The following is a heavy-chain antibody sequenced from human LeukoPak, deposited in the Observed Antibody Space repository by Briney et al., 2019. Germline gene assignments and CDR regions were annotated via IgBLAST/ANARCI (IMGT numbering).Heavy chain of an antibody. J-gene: IGHJ5*02. CDR2: INTNTGNP. V-gene: IGHV7-4-1*02. CDR1: GYTFNSYG. D-gene: IGHD4-17*01. CDR3: ARGYGDYGDDWFDP. Sequence: ASVKVSCKASGYTFNSYGISWVRQAPGQGLEWMGWINTNTGNPTYAQGFTGRFVFSLDTSVSTAYLQISSLKAEDTAVYYCARGYGDYGDDWFDPWGQGTLVTVSS.